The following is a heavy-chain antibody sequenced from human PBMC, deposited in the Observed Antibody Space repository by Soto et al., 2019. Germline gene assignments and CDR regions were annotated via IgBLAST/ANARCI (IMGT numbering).Heavy chain of an antibody. J-gene: IGHJ3*02. CDR1: IGSYSGNI. CDR2: INHRGSA. Sequence: QVQLQQWGAVQLKPSETLSLTCGVDIGSYSGNIWGWTRQPPGKGLEWIGEINHRGSANYNASLRSRVSISMATSRTQLSLRLASGSAADTAVYYCATVAPSEYCSKKRCHGGSFEIWGHGTMVTVS. D-gene: IGHD2-15*01. CDR3: ATVAPSEYCSKKRCHGGSFEI. V-gene: IGHV4-34*02.